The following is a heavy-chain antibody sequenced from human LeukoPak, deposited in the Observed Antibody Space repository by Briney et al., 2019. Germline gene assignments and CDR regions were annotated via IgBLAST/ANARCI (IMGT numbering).Heavy chain of an antibody. Sequence: PSETLSLTCTVSGGSISSSSYYWGWIRQPPGKGLEWIGDIFHDGTTNFNPSLKSRLTLSTDKSKNQFSLKLSSVTAADTAVYYCARLGLYDARGYYYVWGQGTLVTVSS. CDR1: GGSISSSSYY. J-gene: IGHJ1*01. V-gene: IGHV4-39*07. CDR3: ARLGLYDARGYYYV. D-gene: IGHD3-22*01. CDR2: IFHDGTT.